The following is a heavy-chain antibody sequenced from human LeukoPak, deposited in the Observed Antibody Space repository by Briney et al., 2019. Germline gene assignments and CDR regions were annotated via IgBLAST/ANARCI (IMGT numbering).Heavy chain of an antibody. CDR1: GYTFTSYG. CDR3: ASNYYGSGSYYNWALRY. J-gene: IGHJ4*02. V-gene: IGHV1-18*01. D-gene: IGHD3-10*01. Sequence: ASVKVSCKASGYTFTSYGISWVRQAPGQGLEWMGWISAYNGNTNYAQKLQGRVTMTTDTSTSTAYMELRSLRSDDTAVYYCASNYYGSGSYYNWALRYWGQGTLVTVSS. CDR2: ISAYNGNT.